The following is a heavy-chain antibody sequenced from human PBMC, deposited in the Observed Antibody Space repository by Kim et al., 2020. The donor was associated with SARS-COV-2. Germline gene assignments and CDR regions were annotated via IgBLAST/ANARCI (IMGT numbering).Heavy chain of an antibody. CDR1: GGTFSSYA. CDR2: IIPILGIA. D-gene: IGHD5-12*01. CDR3: ARDTGDGYHYGDY. J-gene: IGHJ4*02. V-gene: IGHV1-69*04. Sequence: ASVKVSCKASGGTFSSYAISWVRQAPGQGLEWMGRIIPILGIANYAQKFQGRVTITADKSTSTAYMELSSLRSEDTAVYYCARDTGDGYHYGDYWGQGTLVTVSS.